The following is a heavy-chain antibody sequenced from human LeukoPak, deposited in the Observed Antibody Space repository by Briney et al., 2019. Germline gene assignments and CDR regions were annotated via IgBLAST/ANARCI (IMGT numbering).Heavy chain of an antibody. V-gene: IGHV4-4*07. CDR2: IYTSGST. D-gene: IGHD6-13*01. CDR1: GGSISSYY. J-gene: IGHJ4*02. Sequence: SETLSLTCTVSGGSISSYYWSWIRQPAGKGLEWIGRIYTSGSTNYNPSLKSRVTMSVDTSKNQFSLKLSSVTAADTAAYYCARAAGYSSKAHYFDYWGQGTLVTVPS. CDR3: ARAAGYSSKAHYFDY.